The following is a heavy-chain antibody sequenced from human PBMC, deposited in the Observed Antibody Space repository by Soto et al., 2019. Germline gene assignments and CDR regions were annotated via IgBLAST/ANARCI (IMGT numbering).Heavy chain of an antibody. Sequence: QVQLVQSGGEVKKPGASVKVSCKTSGYTFTGYEISWLRQAPGQGPEWMGWISPYNGNTKYAQSFQGRVTMTTDTSTSTAYMDLRSLRSDDTAVCYCARDYHDSSGFSYPGYWGQGTLVNVSS. CDR2: ISPYNGNT. CDR1: GYTFTGYE. J-gene: IGHJ4*02. V-gene: IGHV1-18*01. D-gene: IGHD3-22*01. CDR3: ARDYHDSSGFSYPGY.